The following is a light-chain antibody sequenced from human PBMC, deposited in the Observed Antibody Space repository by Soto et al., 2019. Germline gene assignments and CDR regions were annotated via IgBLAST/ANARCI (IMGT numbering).Light chain of an antibody. J-gene: IGLJ1*01. Sequence: QSVLTQPASVSGSPGQPITISCTGTSSDVGSFDSVAWYQHNPGKAPKLMIYDVSNRPSGVSSRFSGSKSGNTASLSISGLQTEDEANYYCISFRGTDSPYVFGTRTKVTVL. CDR1: SSDVGSFDS. CDR2: DVS. CDR3: ISFRGTDSPYV. V-gene: IGLV2-14*01.